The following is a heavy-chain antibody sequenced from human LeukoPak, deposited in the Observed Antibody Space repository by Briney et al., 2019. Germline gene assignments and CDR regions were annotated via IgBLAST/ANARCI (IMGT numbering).Heavy chain of an antibody. V-gene: IGHV3-53*01. J-gene: IGHJ4*02. CDR1: GFTFSDYY. CDR3: ARRAGAYSHPYDY. CDR2: IYSDNT. D-gene: IGHD4/OR15-4a*01. Sequence: GGSLRLSCAASGFTFSDYYMSWVRQAPGKGLEWVSFIYSDNTHYSDSVKGRFTISGDNSKNTLYLQMNSLRAEDTAVYYCARRAGAYSHPYDYWGQGTLVTVSS.